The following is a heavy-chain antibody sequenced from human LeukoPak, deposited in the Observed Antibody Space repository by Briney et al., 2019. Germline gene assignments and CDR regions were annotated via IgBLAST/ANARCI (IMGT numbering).Heavy chain of an antibody. J-gene: IGHJ3*02. CDR3: AREYYYDSSGYRVSDAFDI. D-gene: IGHD3-22*01. V-gene: IGHV3-66*01. CDR1: GFTFSSYE. CDR2: IYSGGST. Sequence: GGSLRLSCAASGFTFSSYEMNWVRQAPGKGLEWVSVIYSGGSTYYADSVKGRFTISRDNSKDTLYLQMNSLRAEDTAVYYCAREYYYDSSGYRVSDAFDIWGQGTMVTVSS.